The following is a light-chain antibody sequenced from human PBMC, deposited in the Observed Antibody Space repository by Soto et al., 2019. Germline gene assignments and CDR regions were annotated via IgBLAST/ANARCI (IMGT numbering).Light chain of an antibody. J-gene: IGKJ4*01. CDR3: QQLNSYPRLT. CDR1: QGITSY. V-gene: IGKV1-9*01. Sequence: DIRLTQSPSFLSASVGDRVTITCRASQGITSYLAWYQQKPGKAPKLLIYAASTLQSGVPSRFSGSGSGPEFTLTISSLQPEDFAAYSCQQLNSYPRLTFGGGTKVEIK. CDR2: AAS.